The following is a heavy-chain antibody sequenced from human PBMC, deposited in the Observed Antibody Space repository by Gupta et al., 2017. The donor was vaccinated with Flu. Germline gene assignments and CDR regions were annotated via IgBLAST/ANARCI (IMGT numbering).Heavy chain of an antibody. V-gene: IGHV4-61*02. Sequence: QVQLQESGPGLVKPSQTLSLTCTVSGGSISSGSYYWSWIRQPAGKGLEWIGRIYTSGSTNYNPSLKSRVTISVDTSKNQFSLKLSSVTAADTAVYYCAREVMRGPYLWGRGTLVTVSS. D-gene: IGHD2-8*01. J-gene: IGHJ5*02. CDR1: GGSISSGSYY. CDR2: IYTSGST. CDR3: AREVMRGPYL.